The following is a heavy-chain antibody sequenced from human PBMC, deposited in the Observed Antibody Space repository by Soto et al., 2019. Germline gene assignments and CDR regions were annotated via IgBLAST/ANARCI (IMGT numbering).Heavy chain of an antibody. J-gene: IGHJ4*02. CDR3: ARVPINSSPEGYYFDY. CDR2: IYYSGST. Sequence: SETLSVTCTVSGGSIISGGYYWSWIRQHPGKGLEWIGYIYYSGSTYYNPSLKSRVTISVDTSKNQFSLKLSSVTAADTAVYYCARVPINSSPEGYYFDYWGQGTLVTVSS. V-gene: IGHV4-31*03. CDR1: GGSIISGGYY. D-gene: IGHD6-13*01.